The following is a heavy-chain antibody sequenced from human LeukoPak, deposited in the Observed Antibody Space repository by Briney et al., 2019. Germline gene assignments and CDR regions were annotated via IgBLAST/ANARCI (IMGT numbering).Heavy chain of an antibody. Sequence: AGWSLRLSCAASGFTFSSNWMHWVRQAPGKGLVWVSRINEDGSTTNYADSVKGRSTIFRDNAKNTLYLQVNSLRAEDTAVYYCVRDLGGRSGHWGQGTLVTVSS. V-gene: IGHV3-74*01. CDR1: GFTFSSNW. D-gene: IGHD1-26*01. CDR3: VRDLGGRSGH. CDR2: INEDGSTT. J-gene: IGHJ4*02.